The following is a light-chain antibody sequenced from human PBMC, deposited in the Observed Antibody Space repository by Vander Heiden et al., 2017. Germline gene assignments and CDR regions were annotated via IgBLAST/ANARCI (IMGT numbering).Light chain of an antibody. Sequence: EIVMTQSPATLSVSPGERATLSCRASQSVSNNLAWYQRKPGQAPRLVIYGASTRATGIPARFSGSGYGTEFTLTISSLQSEDFAVYYCQQYNAWPPLTFGGGTKVEIK. CDR1: QSVSNN. CDR3: QQYNAWPPLT. CDR2: GAS. J-gene: IGKJ4*01. V-gene: IGKV3-15*01.